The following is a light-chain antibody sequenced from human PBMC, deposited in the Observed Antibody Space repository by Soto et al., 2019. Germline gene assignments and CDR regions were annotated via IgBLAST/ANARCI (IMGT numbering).Light chain of an antibody. CDR3: QQYGSSPPWT. J-gene: IGKJ1*01. CDR1: QSVGSS. V-gene: IGKV3-20*01. CDR2: GSS. Sequence: EIVMTQSPATLSVSPVERATLSCRVSQSVGSSLAWYQQKPGQAPRLLIHGSSSRATGIPDRFSGSGSGTDFTLTISRLEPEDFAVYYCQQYGSSPPWTFGQGTKVDIK.